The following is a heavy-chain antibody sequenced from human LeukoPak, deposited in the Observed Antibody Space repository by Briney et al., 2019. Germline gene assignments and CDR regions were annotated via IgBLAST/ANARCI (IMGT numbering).Heavy chain of an antibody. D-gene: IGHD3-22*01. J-gene: IGHJ4*02. CDR1: GGSFSGYY. Sequence: SETLSLTCAVYGGSFSGYYWSWIRQPPGKGLEWIGEINHSGSTNYNPSLKSRVTISVDTSKNQFSLKLSPVTAADTAVCYCARVYYYDSSGFWAFDYWGQGTLVTVSS. CDR2: INHSGST. CDR3: ARVYYYDSSGFWAFDY. V-gene: IGHV4-34*01.